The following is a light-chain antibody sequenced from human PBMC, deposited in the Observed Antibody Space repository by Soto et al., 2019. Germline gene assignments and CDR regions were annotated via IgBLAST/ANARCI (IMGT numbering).Light chain of an antibody. CDR1: QSVRSS. J-gene: IGKJ2*01. V-gene: IGKV3-11*01. Sequence: EIVLTQSPATLTLSPGDRATLSCRASQSVRSSLAWYQQKPGQAPRLLIYGASTRATGIPDRFSGSGSDTDFSLTIRRLDPEDFAMYYCLLYFSPDRYTFGPGTKVQIK. CDR3: LLYFSPDRYT. CDR2: GAS.